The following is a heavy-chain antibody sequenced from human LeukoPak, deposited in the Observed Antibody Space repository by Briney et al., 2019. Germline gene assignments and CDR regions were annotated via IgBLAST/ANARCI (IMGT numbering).Heavy chain of an antibody. D-gene: IGHD3-10*01. CDR2: ISYDGSNK. Sequence: PGRSLRLSCAASGFTFSSYAMHWVRQAPGKGREWVAVISYDGSNKYYAHSVKGRFTISRENSKNRLYLQMNRLRAEDTAVYYCARELWFGELLYWFDPWGQGTLVTVYS. J-gene: IGHJ5*02. V-gene: IGHV3-30*04. CDR1: GFTFSSYA. CDR3: ARELWFGELLYWFDP.